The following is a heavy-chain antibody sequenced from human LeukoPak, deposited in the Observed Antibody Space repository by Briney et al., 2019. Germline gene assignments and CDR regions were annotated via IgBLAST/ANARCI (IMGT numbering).Heavy chain of an antibody. CDR3: ASTTYYYDSSGYYFLDY. Sequence: SETLSLTCTVPGDSIRSYYWSWIRQPAGKGLEWIGRIYTSGSTNYNPPLQNRVTMSVDTSKNQFSLKLSSVTAADTAVYYCASTTYYYDSSGYYFLDYWGQGTLVTVSS. D-gene: IGHD3-22*01. V-gene: IGHV4-4*07. CDR1: GDSIRSYY. J-gene: IGHJ4*02. CDR2: IYTSGST.